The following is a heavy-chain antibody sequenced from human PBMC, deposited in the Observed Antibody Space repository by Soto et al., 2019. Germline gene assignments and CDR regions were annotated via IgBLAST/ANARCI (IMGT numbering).Heavy chain of an antibody. J-gene: IGHJ6*02. CDR1: GGSISSYY. CDR3: AGDDLGCSGGSCYPDYGMDV. D-gene: IGHD2-15*01. Sequence: SETLSLTCTVSGGSISSYYWSWIRQPPGKGLERIGYIYYRGSTNYNPSLKSRVTISVDTSKNQFSLKLSSVTAADTAVYYCAGDDLGCSGGSCYPDYGMDVWGQGTTVTVSS. V-gene: IGHV4-59*01. CDR2: IYYRGST.